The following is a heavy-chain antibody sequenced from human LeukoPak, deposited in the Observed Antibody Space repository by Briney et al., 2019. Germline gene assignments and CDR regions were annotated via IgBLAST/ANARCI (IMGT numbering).Heavy chain of an antibody. J-gene: IGHJ4*02. Sequence: ASVKVSCKASGYTFTAYYIHWVRQAPGQGLEWMGWINPNSGGTNYAENFQGRVTMTRDTSISTAYMELSRLRSDDTAVYYCARSIVYHFDYWGQGTLVTVSS. CDR1: GYTFTAYY. CDR3: ARSIVYHFDY. D-gene: IGHD1-26*01. V-gene: IGHV1-2*02. CDR2: INPNSGGT.